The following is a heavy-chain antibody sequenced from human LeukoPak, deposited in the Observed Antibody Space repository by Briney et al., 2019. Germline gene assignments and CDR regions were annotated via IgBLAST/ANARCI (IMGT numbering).Heavy chain of an antibody. CDR1: GLTFSNYW. D-gene: IGHD3-16*01. Sequence: GGSLRLSCAASGLTFSNYWMDWVRQAPGKGLEWVANIKQDGSEKNYVDSVKGRFIISRDNAKNSPYLQMNTLRADDTAVYYCARDGFGTGSNWGQGTLVTVSS. CDR3: ARDGFGTGSN. J-gene: IGHJ4*02. V-gene: IGHV3-7*03. CDR2: IKQDGSEK.